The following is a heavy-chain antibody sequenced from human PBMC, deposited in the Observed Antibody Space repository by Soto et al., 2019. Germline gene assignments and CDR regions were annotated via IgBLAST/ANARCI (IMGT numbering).Heavy chain of an antibody. Sequence: SETLSLTCAVYGGSFSGYSWSWIRQPPGKGLEWIGEINHRGSTNYNPSLKRRVTISVDTSKNQFSLKLSSVTAADTAVYYCASRPRYYDSSGHRYWGQGTLVTVSS. CDR3: ASRPRYYDSSGHRY. V-gene: IGHV4-34*01. CDR1: GGSFSGYS. CDR2: INHRGST. J-gene: IGHJ4*02. D-gene: IGHD3-22*01.